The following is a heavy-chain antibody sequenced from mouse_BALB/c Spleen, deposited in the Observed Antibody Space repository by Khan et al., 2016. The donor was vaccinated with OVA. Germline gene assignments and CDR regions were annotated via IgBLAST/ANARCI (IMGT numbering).Heavy chain of an antibody. CDR3: AREEALYYFDY. CDR2: IYPGTNNT. D-gene: IGHD3-2*02. J-gene: IGHJ2*01. Sequence: QVHVKQSGAELVRPGASVNLSCKTSGYIFTSYWIHWVKQRSGQGLEWFARIYPGTNNTYYNEKLKDKVTLTADKSSSTVYMQLSSLKSEDSAVYFCAREEALYYFDYWGQGTTLTVSS. V-gene: IGHV1-76*01. CDR1: GYIFTSYW.